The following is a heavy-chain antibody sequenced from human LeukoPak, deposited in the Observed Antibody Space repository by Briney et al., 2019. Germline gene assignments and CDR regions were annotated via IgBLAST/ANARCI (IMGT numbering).Heavy chain of an antibody. V-gene: IGHV3-21*01. D-gene: IGHD3-22*01. J-gene: IGHJ6*02. CDR1: GFTFSSYS. Sequence: GGSLRLSCAASGFTFSSYSMNWVRQAPGKGLEWVSSISSSSSYIYYADSVKGRFTISRDNAKNSLYLQMNSLRAEDTAAYYCARDRLDYYYYGMDVWGQGTTVTVSS. CDR3: ARDRLDYYYYGMDV. CDR2: ISSSSSYI.